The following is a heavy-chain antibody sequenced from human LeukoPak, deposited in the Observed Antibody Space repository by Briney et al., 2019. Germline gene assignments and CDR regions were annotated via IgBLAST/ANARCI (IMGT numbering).Heavy chain of an antibody. CDR1: GFTFSDYA. Sequence: GGSLRLSCVASGFTFSDYAMNWVRQAPGKGLEWVSTFKTKYSQVYYAESVRGRFTISTDNSEKTVHLQMSSLRAEDTALYYCARSVPDYTRFDYWGQGALVTVSS. J-gene: IGHJ4*02. D-gene: IGHD4-11*01. CDR3: ARSVPDYTRFDY. V-gene: IGHV3-23*05. CDR2: FKTKYSQV.